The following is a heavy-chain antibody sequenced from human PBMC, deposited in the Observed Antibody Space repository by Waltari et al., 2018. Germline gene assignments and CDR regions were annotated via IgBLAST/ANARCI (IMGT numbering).Heavy chain of an antibody. J-gene: IGHJ3*01. CDR3: ATLGAYLGAFDV. CDR2: IYAGGGS. CDR1: GLIVSRNY. D-gene: IGHD3-16*01. Sequence: EVQLVETGGGLIQPGGSLRLSCAVSGLIVSRNYMSWVRQAPGTGLEWVSVIYAGGGSYSADSVRGRFTISRDNSKNTLYLEMNTLRADDTAVYYCATLGAYLGAFDVWGQGTMVTVSS. V-gene: IGHV3-53*02.